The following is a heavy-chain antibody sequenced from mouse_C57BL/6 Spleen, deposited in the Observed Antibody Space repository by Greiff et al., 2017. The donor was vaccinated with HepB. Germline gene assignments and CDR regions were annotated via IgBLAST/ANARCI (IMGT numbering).Heavy chain of an antibody. Sequence: EVMLVESGAELVRPGASVKLSCTASGFNIKDDYMHWVKQRPEQGLEWIGWIDPENGDTEYASKFQGKATITADTSSNTAYLQLSSLTSEDTAVYYCTLTGPFDYWGQGTTLTVSS. CDR2: IDPENGDT. J-gene: IGHJ2*01. D-gene: IGHD4-1*01. CDR1: GFNIKDDY. V-gene: IGHV14-4*01. CDR3: TLTGPFDY.